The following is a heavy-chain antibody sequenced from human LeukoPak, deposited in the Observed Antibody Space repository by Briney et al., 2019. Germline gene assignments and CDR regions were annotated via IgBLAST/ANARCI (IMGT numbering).Heavy chain of an antibody. J-gene: IGHJ6*02. CDR1: GFTFNSYD. CDR3: ARVRRGYYCYGMDV. Sequence: PGGSLRLSCAASGFTFNSYDMHWVRQATEKRLEWVSAIATAGDTYYPGSVKGQFTISRENAKNSLYLQMNSLRAGDTAVYYCARVRRGYYCYGMDVWGQGTTVTVSS. V-gene: IGHV3-13*01. CDR2: IATAGDT.